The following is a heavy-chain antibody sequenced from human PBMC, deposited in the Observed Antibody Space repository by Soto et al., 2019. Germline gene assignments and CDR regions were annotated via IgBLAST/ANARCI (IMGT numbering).Heavy chain of an antibody. D-gene: IGHD1-26*01. J-gene: IGHJ6*02. Sequence: ASVKVSCKASGYTFTNYGISWVRQAPGQGLEWMGWISAHDSNTNYAQKLQGRVTVTTDTSTNTAYMELRSLRSGDTAVYYCARDVYRSGNYGMDVWGQGTTVTVSS. CDR1: GYTFTNYG. CDR3: ARDVYRSGNYGMDV. CDR2: ISAHDSNT. V-gene: IGHV1-18*01.